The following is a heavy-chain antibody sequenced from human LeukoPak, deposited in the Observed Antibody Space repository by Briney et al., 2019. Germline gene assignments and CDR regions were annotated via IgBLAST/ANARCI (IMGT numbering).Heavy chain of an antibody. CDR2: IYTSGST. D-gene: IGHD3-10*01. J-gene: IGHJ6*03. Sequence: SETLSLTCTVSGGSIRSSSYYWGWIRQPAGKGLEWIGRIYTSGSTNYNPSLKSRVTMSVDTSKNQFSLKLSSVTAADTAVYYCARDLLDGSGSYYPWALGYYYYMGVWGKGTTVTVSS. CDR3: ARDLLDGSGSYYPWALGYYYYMGV. CDR1: GGSIRSSSYY. V-gene: IGHV4-61*02.